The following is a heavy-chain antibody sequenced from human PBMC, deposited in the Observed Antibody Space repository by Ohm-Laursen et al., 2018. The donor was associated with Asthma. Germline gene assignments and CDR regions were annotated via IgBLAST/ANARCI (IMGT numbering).Heavy chain of an antibody. CDR2: ISYDGSTK. CDR3: ARVGIAVVAVQADY. D-gene: IGHD6-19*01. CDR1: GFTFSSYG. J-gene: IGHJ4*02. Sequence: SLRLSCTASGFTFSSYGIHWVRQAPGKGLEWVAVISYDGSTKYYGDSVKGRFTISRDNSKNMLYLQMNSRRAEDTAVYYCARVGIAVVAVQADYWGQGTLVTVSS. V-gene: IGHV3-30*03.